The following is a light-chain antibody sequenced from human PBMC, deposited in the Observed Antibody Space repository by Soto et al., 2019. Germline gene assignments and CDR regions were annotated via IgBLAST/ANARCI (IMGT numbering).Light chain of an antibody. CDR2: EVS. J-gene: IGLJ1*01. Sequence: QSVLTQPASVSGSPGQSITISCTGTSSDVGVYNYVSWYQHHPGKAPKLMIYEVSNRPSGVSNRFSGSKSGNTASLTISGLQAEDEADYYCLSYAGSYNFVFGSGTKVTVL. CDR1: SSDVGVYNY. CDR3: LSYAGSYNFV. V-gene: IGLV2-14*01.